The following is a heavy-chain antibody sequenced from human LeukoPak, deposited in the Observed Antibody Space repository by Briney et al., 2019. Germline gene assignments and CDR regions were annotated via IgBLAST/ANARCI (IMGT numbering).Heavy chain of an antibody. CDR1: GYTLTSYY. D-gene: IGHD2-8*01. CDR3: ATRCTNGVCYKAYYMDV. CDR2: INLNGGGT. Sequence: ASXKVSCKASGYTLTSYYLHWVRQAPGQGVEWVGWINLNGGGTLSAQKFQGRVTMTRDAAISTAYMELSGLRSDDTAVYYCATRCTNGVCYKAYYMDVWGKGTTVTVSS. V-gene: IGHV1-2*02. J-gene: IGHJ6*03.